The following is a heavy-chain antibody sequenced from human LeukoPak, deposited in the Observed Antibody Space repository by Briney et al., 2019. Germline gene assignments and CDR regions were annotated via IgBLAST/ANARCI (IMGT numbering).Heavy chain of an antibody. V-gene: IGHV3-21*01. CDR1: GFTFSSYT. Sequence: GGSLRLSCAASGFTFSSYTMNWVRQAPGKGLEWVSSISTSSSYIYYAESVKGRFTISRDNAKNSLYLQMNSLRAEDTAVYYCARVPMVRGIAIAEADYWGQGTLVTVSS. D-gene: IGHD3-10*01. CDR2: ISTSSSYI. CDR3: ARVPMVRGIAIAEADY. J-gene: IGHJ4*02.